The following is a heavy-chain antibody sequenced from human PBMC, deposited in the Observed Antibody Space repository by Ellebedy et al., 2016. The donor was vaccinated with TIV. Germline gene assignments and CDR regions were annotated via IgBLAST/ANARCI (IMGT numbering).Heavy chain of an antibody. CDR3: AKVQGVRFLEWSWGPNYGMDV. Sequence: GGSLRLXCAASGFTFSSYAMSWVRQAPGKGLEWVSVISGSGGSTYYADSVKGRFTISRDNSKNTLYLQMNSLRAEDTAVYYCAKVQGVRFLEWSWGPNYGMDVWGQGTTVTVSS. CDR1: GFTFSSYA. D-gene: IGHD3-3*01. V-gene: IGHV3-23*01. J-gene: IGHJ6*02. CDR2: ISGSGGST.